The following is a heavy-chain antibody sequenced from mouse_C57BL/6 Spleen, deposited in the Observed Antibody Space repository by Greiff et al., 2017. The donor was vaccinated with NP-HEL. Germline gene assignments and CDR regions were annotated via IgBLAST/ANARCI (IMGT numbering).Heavy chain of an antibody. CDR3: ARGVYDYDY. J-gene: IGHJ2*01. Sequence: QVQLKESGPELVKPGASVKISCKASGYAFSSSWMNWVKQRPGKGLEWIGRIYPGDGDTNYNGKFKGKATLTADKSSSTAYMQLSSLTSEDSAVYFCARGVYDYDYWGQGTTLTVSS. V-gene: IGHV1-82*01. CDR1: GYAFSSSW. D-gene: IGHD2-4*01. CDR2: IYPGDGDT.